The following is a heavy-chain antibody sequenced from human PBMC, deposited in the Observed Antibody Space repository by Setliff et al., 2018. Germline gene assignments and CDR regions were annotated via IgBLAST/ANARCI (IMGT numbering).Heavy chain of an antibody. CDR3: ARVAGRGRYWYFDL. V-gene: IGHV3-21*01. Sequence: LRLSCAASGFTFSSYSMNWVRQAPGKGLEWVSSMSSSSSYIYYADSVKGRFTISRDNAKNSLYLQMNNLRDEDTAVYYCARVAGRGRYWYFDLWGRGTLVTVSS. J-gene: IGHJ2*01. CDR1: GFTFSSYS. CDR2: MSSSSSYI.